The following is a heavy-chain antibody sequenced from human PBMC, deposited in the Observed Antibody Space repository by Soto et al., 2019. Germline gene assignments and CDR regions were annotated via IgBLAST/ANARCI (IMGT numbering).Heavy chain of an antibody. J-gene: IGHJ6*02. V-gene: IGHV1-69*13. CDR2: IIPIFGTA. CDR3: ARVLYDFWSGYRDDYYYYGMDV. CDR1: GGTFSSYA. D-gene: IGHD3-3*01. Sequence: SVKVSCKASGGTFSSYAISWVRQAPGQGLEWMGGIIPIFGTANYAQKFQGRVTITADESTSTAYMELSSLRSEDTAVYYCARVLYDFWSGYRDDYYYYGMDVWGQGTTVTVSS.